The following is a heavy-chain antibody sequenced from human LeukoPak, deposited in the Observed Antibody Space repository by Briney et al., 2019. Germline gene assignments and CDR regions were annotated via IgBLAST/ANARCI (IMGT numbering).Heavy chain of an antibody. CDR1: GYTFTGYY. V-gene: IGHV1-2*06. D-gene: IGHD2/OR15-2a*01. J-gene: IGHJ4*02. CDR2: INPNSGGT. Sequence: GASVTVSCKASGYTFTGYYMHWVRQAPGQGLEWMGRINPNSGGTNYAQKLQGRVTMTTDTSTSTAYMEVRSLRSDDTAVYYCARDGDHSAPNINFDYWGQGTLVTVSS. CDR3: ARDGDHSAPNINFDY.